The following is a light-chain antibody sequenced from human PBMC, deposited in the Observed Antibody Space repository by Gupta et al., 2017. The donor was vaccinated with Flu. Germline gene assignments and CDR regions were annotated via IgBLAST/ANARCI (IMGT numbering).Light chain of an antibody. V-gene: IGLV2-8*01. Sequence: QSSPAQPPSAFGSPGPSVTISCTGTSSDVGGYNYVSWYQQQPGKAPQLMIYEVSKRPSGVPDRFSGSKSGNTASLTVAGLQAEDEADYYCSAYAGSNNVMFGGGTKLTVL. CDR2: EVS. CDR3: SAYAGSNNVM. CDR1: SSDVGGYNY. J-gene: IGLJ3*02.